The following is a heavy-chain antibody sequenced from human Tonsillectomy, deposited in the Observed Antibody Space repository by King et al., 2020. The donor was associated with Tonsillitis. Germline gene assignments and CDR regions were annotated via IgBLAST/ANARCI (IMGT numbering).Heavy chain of an antibody. CDR2: IRSKTDGGTT. J-gene: IGHJ4*02. CDR3: TTLLTYDILTGDYFDY. D-gene: IGHD3-9*01. V-gene: IGHV3-15*01. Sequence: VQLVESGGGLVKPGGSLRLSCVASGFTFSKAWMSWVRQAPGKGLEWVGRIRSKTDGGTTDYVAPVKGRFAISRDDSKNTVYLQMNSLKTEETAVYYCTTLLTYDILTGDYFDYWGQGTLVTVSS. CDR1: GFTFSKAW.